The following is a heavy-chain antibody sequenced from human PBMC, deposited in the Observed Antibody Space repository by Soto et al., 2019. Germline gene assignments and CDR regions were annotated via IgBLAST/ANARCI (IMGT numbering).Heavy chain of an antibody. D-gene: IGHD2-2*01. V-gene: IGHV4-31*03. Sequence: PSETLSLTCTVSGDSISGGASFWSWIRQPPGKGPEWIANVYYSGSSYYNPSLKSRLTISVDTTKNQFSLQLKSMTAADTAVYYCAKLSCTSSTCYFPGCFDPWGQGTLVTVSS. CDR3: AKLSCTSSTCYFPGCFDP. J-gene: IGHJ5*02. CDR2: VYYSGSS. CDR1: GDSISGGASF.